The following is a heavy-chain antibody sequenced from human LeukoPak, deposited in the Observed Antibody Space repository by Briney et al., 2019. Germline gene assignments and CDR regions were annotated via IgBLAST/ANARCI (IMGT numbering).Heavy chain of an antibody. V-gene: IGHV3-53*04. CDR1: GFSVSSNY. D-gene: IGHD3-9*01. Sequence: GGSLRLSCAASGFSVSSNYMSWVRQAPGKGLEWVSVIYDGGDITYHADSVKGRFTISRHNSKNTLYLQMNSLRAEDTAVYYCARHSYYDLLTGYYSYFDYWGQGTLVTVSS. CDR2: IYDGGDIT. J-gene: IGHJ4*02. CDR3: ARHSYYDLLTGYYSYFDY.